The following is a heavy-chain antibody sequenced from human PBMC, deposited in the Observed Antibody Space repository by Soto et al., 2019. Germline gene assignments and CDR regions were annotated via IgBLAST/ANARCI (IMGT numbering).Heavy chain of an antibody. V-gene: IGHV3-74*01. Sequence: GGSLRLSCAASGFTSSSYWMHWVRQVPGKRLVWLSRINSDGSSTTYADSVKGRFTISRDNAENTLYLQMNSLRAEDTAVYYCARAETTVGDYFQAYYYYMDIWGKGTTVTVSS. J-gene: IGHJ6*03. CDR3: ARAETTVGDYFQAYYYYMDI. D-gene: IGHD4-17*01. CDR1: GFTSSSYW. CDR2: INSDGSST.